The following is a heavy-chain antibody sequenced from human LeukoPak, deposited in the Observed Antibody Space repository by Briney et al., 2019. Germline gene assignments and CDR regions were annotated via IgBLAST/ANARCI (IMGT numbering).Heavy chain of an antibody. V-gene: IGHV4-30-4*08. D-gene: IGHD5-12*01. CDR3: ATRRSTVWWLIDY. CDR2: IYYSGST. CDR1: GGSISSGDYY. Sequence: SETLSLTCTVSGGSISSGDYYWSWIRQPPGKGLEWIGYIYYSGSTYYNPSLKSRVTISVDTSKNQFSLKLSSVTAADTDVYYCATRRSTVWWLIDYWGQGTLVTVSS. J-gene: IGHJ4*02.